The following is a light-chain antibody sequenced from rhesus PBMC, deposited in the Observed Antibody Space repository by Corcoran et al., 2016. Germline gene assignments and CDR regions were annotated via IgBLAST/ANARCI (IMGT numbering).Light chain of an antibody. J-gene: IGKJ2*01. CDR3: PQHISHPYS. CDR2: AAS. V-gene: IGKV1-44*02. CDR1: QTISSY. Sequence: DIQMTQSPSSLSASVGDRVTITCRASQTISSYLAWYQQKPGKVPKLLIYAASRLESGVPSRFSGSGSGTEFTLTIRSLQPEDFATYYCPQHISHPYSFGQGTKVEIK.